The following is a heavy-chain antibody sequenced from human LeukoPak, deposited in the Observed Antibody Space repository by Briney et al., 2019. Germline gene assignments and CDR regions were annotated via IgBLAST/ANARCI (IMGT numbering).Heavy chain of an antibody. V-gene: IGHV3-11*06. CDR2: ISSSSSHT. J-gene: IGHJ4*02. CDR3: ARWGAYDGSGYYYVTGYYFDY. D-gene: IGHD3-22*01. CDR1: GFTFSDYY. Sequence: KPGGSLRLSCAASGFTFSDYYMSWIRQAPGKGLEWVSYISSSSSHTNYADSVKGRFTISRDNAKNSLYLQMNSLRAEDTAVYYCARWGAYDGSGYYYVTGYYFDYWGQGTLVTVSS.